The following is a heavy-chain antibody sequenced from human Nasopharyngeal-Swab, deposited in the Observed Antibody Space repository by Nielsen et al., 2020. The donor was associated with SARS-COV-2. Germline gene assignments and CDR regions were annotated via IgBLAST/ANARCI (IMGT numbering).Heavy chain of an antibody. CDR2: INSGDIT. V-gene: IGHV3-66*01. CDR1: GFTVSNNY. D-gene: IGHD6-19*01. CDR3: TKGEASGWYGGR. Sequence: GESLKISCAASGFTVSNNYMSWVRQAPGKGLEWVSVINSGDITYYADSVKGRFTISRDNSKNTLYLQMNSLRAEDTAVYYCTKGEASGWYGGRWGQGTLVTVSS. J-gene: IGHJ4*02.